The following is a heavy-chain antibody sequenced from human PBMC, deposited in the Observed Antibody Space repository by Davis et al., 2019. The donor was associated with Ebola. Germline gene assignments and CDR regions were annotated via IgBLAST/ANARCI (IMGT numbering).Heavy chain of an antibody. CDR2: IKQDGSEK. D-gene: IGHD1-26*01. Sequence: GESLKISCAASGFTFSSYSMNWVRQAPGKGLEWVAHIKQDGSEKNYVDSVKGRFTISRDNSKSSLYLQMNSLRADDTAVYYCARDKTSGDSYFDDWGQGTLVTVSS. J-gene: IGHJ4*02. V-gene: IGHV3-7*01. CDR3: ARDKTSGDSYFDD. CDR1: GFTFSSYS.